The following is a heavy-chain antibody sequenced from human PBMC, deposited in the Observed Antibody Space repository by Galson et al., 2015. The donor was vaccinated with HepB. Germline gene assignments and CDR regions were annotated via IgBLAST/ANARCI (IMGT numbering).Heavy chain of an antibody. J-gene: IGHJ6*02. CDR1: GDSVSSNSAA. V-gene: IGHV6-1*01. Sequence: CAISGDSVSSNSAAWSWIRQSPSRGLEWLGRTYYRSKWYNDYAVSVKSRITINPDTSKNQFSLQLNSVTPEDTAVYYCARDPRGNAYDFWSGYFLGGVHGMDVWGQGTTVTVSS. CDR3: ARDPRGNAYDFWSGYFLGGVHGMDV. D-gene: IGHD3-3*01. CDR2: TYYRSKWYN.